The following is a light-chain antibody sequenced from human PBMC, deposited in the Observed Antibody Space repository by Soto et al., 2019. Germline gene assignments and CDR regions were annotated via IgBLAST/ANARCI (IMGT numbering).Light chain of an antibody. J-gene: IGKJ4*01. CDR3: QQRNNWPLT. CDR1: QDVGKF. CDR2: GTS. Sequence: EVVLTQSPDTLSLSPGERATLSCRASQDVGKFLVWYQQKPGLSPSLVIYGTSKRATDIPDRFSGSGSGTDFTLTINHLEPEDVGVYYCQQRNNWPLTFGGGTKVELK. V-gene: IGKV3-11*01.